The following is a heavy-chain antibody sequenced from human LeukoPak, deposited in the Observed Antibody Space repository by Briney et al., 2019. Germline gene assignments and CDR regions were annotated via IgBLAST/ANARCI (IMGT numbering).Heavy chain of an antibody. D-gene: IGHD2-15*01. CDR2: IYYSGST. V-gene: IGHV4-39*01. Sequence: SETLSLTCTVSGGSISSSSYYWGWIRQPPGKGLEWFGSIYYSGSTYYTPSLKSRVTISVDTSKNQFSLKLSSVTAADTAVYYCARREIAIVVLGGAFDIWGQGTMVTVSS. J-gene: IGHJ3*02. CDR3: ARREIAIVVLGGAFDI. CDR1: GGSISSSSYY.